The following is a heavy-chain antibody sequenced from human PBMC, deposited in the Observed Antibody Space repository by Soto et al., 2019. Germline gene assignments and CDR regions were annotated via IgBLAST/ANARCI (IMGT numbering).Heavy chain of an antibody. CDR1: GGSISSYY. V-gene: IGHV4-59*01. J-gene: IGHJ6*03. CDR2: IYYSGST. Sequence: QVQLQESGPGLVKPSETLSLTCPVSGGSISSYYWSWIRQPPGKGLEWIGYIYYSGSTNYNPSLKSRVPISVDTSKNQFSLKLSSVTAADTAGYYCARRGGSGSYSYYYYYYMDVWGKGTTVTVSS. D-gene: IGHD3-10*01. CDR3: ARRGGSGSYSYYYYYYMDV.